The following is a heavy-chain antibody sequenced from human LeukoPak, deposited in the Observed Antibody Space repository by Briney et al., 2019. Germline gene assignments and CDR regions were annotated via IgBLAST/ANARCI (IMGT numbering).Heavy chain of an antibody. CDR1: GGSISSRDYY. Sequence: SETLSLTCTVSGGSISSRDYYWSWIRQPPGKGLEWIGYICYSGSTYYNPSLKSRVTISVDTSKNQFSLKLSSVTAADTAVYYCARGDDERYSSPGFDYWGQGTLVTVSS. V-gene: IGHV4-30-4*01. J-gene: IGHJ4*02. CDR2: ICYSGST. D-gene: IGHD6-13*01. CDR3: ARGDDERYSSPGFDY.